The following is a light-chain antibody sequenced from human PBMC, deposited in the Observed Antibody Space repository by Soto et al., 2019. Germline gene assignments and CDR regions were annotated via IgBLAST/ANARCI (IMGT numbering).Light chain of an antibody. CDR1: QSVSNG. V-gene: IGKV3D-15*01. J-gene: IGKJ5*01. CDR3: QQYNKWPRIT. Sequence: IVWTQAPATLSLSPGERATLSCRASQSVSNGLAWYQQKPGQAPRLLIYGASTRATGIPARFSGSGSGTEFTLTISSLQSEDFALYYCQQYNKWPRITFGQGTRLEIK. CDR2: GAS.